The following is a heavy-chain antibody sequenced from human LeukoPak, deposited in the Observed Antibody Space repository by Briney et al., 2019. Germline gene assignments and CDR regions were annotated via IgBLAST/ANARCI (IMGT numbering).Heavy chain of an antibody. CDR3: AATYYYGSGSYGAYWYFDL. CDR2: IYYSGST. CDR1: GGSISSRSYY. J-gene: IGHJ2*01. Sequence: PSETLSLTCTVSGGSISSRSYYWGWIRQPPGKGLEWIGSIYYSGSTYYNPSLKSRVTISVDTSKNQFSLKLSSVTAADTAVYYCAATYYYGSGSYGAYWYFDLWGRGTLVTVSS. D-gene: IGHD3-10*01. V-gene: IGHV4-39*07.